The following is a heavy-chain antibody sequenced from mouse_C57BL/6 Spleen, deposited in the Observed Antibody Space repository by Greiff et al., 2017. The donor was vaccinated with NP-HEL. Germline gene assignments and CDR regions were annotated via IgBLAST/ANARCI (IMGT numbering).Heavy chain of an antibody. CDR3: ARDRYYGSSPYYAMDY. Sequence: EVQVVESGGGLVKPGGSLKLSCAASGFTFSSYAMSWVRQTPEKRLEWVATISDGGSYTYYPDNVKGRFTISRDNAKNNLYLQMSHLKSEDTAMYYCARDRYYGSSPYYAMDYWGQGTSVTVSS. J-gene: IGHJ4*01. CDR2: ISDGGSYT. D-gene: IGHD1-1*01. CDR1: GFTFSSYA. V-gene: IGHV5-4*01.